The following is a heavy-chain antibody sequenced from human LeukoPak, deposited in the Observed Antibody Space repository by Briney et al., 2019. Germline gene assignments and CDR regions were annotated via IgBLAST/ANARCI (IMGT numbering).Heavy chain of an antibody. CDR3: ARGGRSGYDSNWFDP. D-gene: IGHD5-12*01. J-gene: IGHJ5*02. CDR1: GYSFSNYW. V-gene: IGHV5-51*01. CDR2: FNPGDSNS. Sequence: GESLNISCKGSGYSFSNYWIGWVRLMPGKGLEYMGIFNPGDSNSRYSPSFQGQVTFSADKSISTAHLQWSSLKASDTAMYYCARGGRSGYDSNWFDPWGQGTLVTVSS.